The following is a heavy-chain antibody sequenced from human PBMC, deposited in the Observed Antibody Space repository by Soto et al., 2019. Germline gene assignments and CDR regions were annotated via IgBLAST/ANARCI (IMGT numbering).Heavy chain of an antibody. CDR2: IYHSGST. V-gene: IGHV4-30-4*01. Sequence: QVQLQASGPGLVTPSQTLSLTCTVSGGSISSADSYWSWIRQPPGKGLEWIGYIYHSGSTYYNPSLKSRVAISGARATSRFSLKLTSVTAADTAVYYWARGDSSGYSPPYWGQGTLVTVSS. CDR1: GGSISSADSY. CDR3: ARGDSSGYSPPY. J-gene: IGHJ4*02. D-gene: IGHD3-22*01.